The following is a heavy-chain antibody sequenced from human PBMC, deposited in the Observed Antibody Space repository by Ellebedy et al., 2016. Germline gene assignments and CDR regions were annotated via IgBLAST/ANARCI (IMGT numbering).Heavy chain of an antibody. CDR1: GGSVSSGSYY. CDR3: ASDHLWFGELF. V-gene: IGHV4-39*07. CDR2: IYYSGST. D-gene: IGHD3-10*01. Sequence: SETLSLXXTVSGGSVSSGSYYWGWIRQPPGKGLEWIGSIYYSGSTYYNPSLKSRVTISVDTSKNQFSLKLSSVTAADTAVYYCASDHLWFGELFWGQGTLVTVSS. J-gene: IGHJ4*02.